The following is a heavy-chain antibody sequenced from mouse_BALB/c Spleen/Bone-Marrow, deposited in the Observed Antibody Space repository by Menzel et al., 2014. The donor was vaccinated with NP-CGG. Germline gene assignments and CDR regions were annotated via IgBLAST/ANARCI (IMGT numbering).Heavy chain of an antibody. D-gene: IGHD2-1*01. CDR3: ARRGNNYGNYADY. J-gene: IGHJ4*01. Sequence: DVKLQESGPDLVKPSQSLSLTCTATGYSITRGYSWHWIRQFPGNKLEWMGYLRHSGSTNYNPSLKSRITITPDTSKNPFFLQLNSVTTEDTATYYCARRGNNYGNYADYWGQGTAVTVSS. V-gene: IGHV3-1*02. CDR2: LRHSGST. CDR1: GYSITRGYS.